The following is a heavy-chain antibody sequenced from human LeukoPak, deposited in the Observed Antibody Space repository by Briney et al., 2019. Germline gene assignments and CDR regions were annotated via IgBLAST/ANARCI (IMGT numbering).Heavy chain of an antibody. J-gene: IGHJ3*02. CDR2: ISSSSSYI. Sequence: GGSLRLSCAASGFTFSSYSMNWVRQAPGKGLEWVSSISSSSSYIYYADSVKGRFTISRDNAKNSLYLQMNSLRAEDTAVYYCARDRDSSGYDAFDIWGQGTMVTVSS. CDR3: ARDRDSSGYDAFDI. V-gene: IGHV3-21*01. CDR1: GFTFSSYS. D-gene: IGHD3-22*01.